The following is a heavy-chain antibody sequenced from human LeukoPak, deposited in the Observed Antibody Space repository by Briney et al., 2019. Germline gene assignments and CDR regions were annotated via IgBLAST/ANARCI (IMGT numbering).Heavy chain of an antibody. CDR1: GFTFNTYT. CDR2: ISSSSSYI. D-gene: IGHD3-22*01. CDR3: ARNGYYDSSGYLDY. V-gene: IGHV3-21*01. J-gene: IGHJ4*02. Sequence: GGSLRLSCAASGFTFNTYTMNWVRQSPGKGLEWVSSISSSSSYIYYADSVKGRFTISRDNAKNSLYLQMSSLRAEDTAVYYCARNGYYDSSGYLDYWGQGTLATVSS.